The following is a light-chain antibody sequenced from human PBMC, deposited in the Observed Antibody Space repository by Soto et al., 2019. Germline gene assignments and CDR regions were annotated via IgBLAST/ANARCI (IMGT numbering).Light chain of an antibody. CDR1: QSIGSW. J-gene: IGKJ2*01. CDR2: DAS. CDR3: QQYNGYSYT. V-gene: IGKV1-5*01. Sequence: DTQMTQSPSTLSASVGDRVTITCRASQSIGSWMAWYQQIPGKAPKLLIFDASTLQSGVPSRFSGSGSGTEFTLTIGSLHPDDFATYYCQQYNGYSYTFGQGTTLEI.